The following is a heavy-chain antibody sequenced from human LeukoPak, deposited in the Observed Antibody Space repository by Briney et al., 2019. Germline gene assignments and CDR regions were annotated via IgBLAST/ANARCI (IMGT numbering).Heavy chain of an antibody. Sequence: GGSLRLSCAASGFTFSSYGMSRVRQAPGKGLEWVSAISGSGGSTYYADSVKGRFTISRDNSKNTLYLQMNSLRAEDTAVYYCAKTSHDSSGYYDDALDIWGQGTMVTVSS. CDR2: ISGSGGST. J-gene: IGHJ3*02. V-gene: IGHV3-23*01. D-gene: IGHD3-22*01. CDR1: GFTFSSYG. CDR3: AKTSHDSSGYYDDALDI.